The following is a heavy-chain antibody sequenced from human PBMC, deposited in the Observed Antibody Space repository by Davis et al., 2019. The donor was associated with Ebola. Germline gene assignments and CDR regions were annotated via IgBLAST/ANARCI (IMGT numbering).Heavy chain of an antibody. CDR2: IIPIFGTA. Sequence: SVKVSCKASGGTFSSYAISWVRQAPGQGLEWMGGIIPIFGTANYAQKFQGRVTITAAKSTSTAYMELSSLRSEDTAVYYCAREMGTGYYHLVWFDPWGQGTLVTVSS. CDR1: GGTFSSYA. D-gene: IGHD3/OR15-3a*01. CDR3: AREMGTGYYHLVWFDP. J-gene: IGHJ5*02. V-gene: IGHV1-69*06.